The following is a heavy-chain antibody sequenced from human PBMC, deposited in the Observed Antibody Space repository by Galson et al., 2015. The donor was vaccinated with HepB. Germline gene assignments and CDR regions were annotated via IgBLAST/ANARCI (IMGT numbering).Heavy chain of an antibody. CDR1: GFPVSSTY. J-gene: IGHJ5*02. V-gene: IGHV3-53*01. D-gene: IGHD1-26*01. Sequence: SLRLSCAASGFPVSSTYMSWVRQAPGMGLEWVSLIYGGGSTYYADSVKGRFTISRDNSKNTLYLQMNSLRAEDTAFYYCAREGKGTYFLDPWGQGTLVTVSS. CDR3: AREGKGTYFLDP. CDR2: IYGGGST.